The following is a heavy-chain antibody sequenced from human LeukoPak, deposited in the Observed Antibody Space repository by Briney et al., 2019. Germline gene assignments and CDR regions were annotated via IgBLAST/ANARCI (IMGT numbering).Heavy chain of an antibody. CDR1: GVSVNSISYY. V-gene: IGHV4-39*01. CDR2: ISYSGST. D-gene: IGHD6-19*01. CDR3: ARLSRVAGRLNGIDP. Sequence: SETLSLTCTVSGVSVNSISYYWRWIRQPPGKGLERIGTISYSGSTYYHPSLKSRVIISVDTSKNQFSMKVSSVTAADTAVYYCARLSRVAGRLNGIDPWGEGILVTVSS. J-gene: IGHJ5*02.